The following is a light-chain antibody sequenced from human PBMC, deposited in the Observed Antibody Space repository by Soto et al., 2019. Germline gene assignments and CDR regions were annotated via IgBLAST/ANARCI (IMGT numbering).Light chain of an antibody. CDR3: QQYYSYPLT. CDR1: QDINKN. V-gene: IGKV1-33*01. CDR2: DAS. Sequence: DIQMTQSPSSLSASVGDRVTITCQASQDINKNLIWYQQKPGKAPKLLIYDASNLETGVPSRFSGSGSGTDFTLTISCLQSEDFATYYCQQYYSYPLTFGQGTKVDIK. J-gene: IGKJ1*01.